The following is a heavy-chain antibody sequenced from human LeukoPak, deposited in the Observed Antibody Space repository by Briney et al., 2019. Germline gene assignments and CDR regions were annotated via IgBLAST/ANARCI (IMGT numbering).Heavy chain of an antibody. CDR1: GFTFSSYA. V-gene: IGHV3-23*01. D-gene: IGHD3-3*01. J-gene: IGHJ5*02. Sequence: GGSLRLSCAASGFTFSSYAMSWVRQAPGKGLEWVSAISGSGGSTYYADSVKGRFTISRDNSKNTLYLQMNSLRAEDTAVYYCARTKGYDFWSGPFDPWGQGTLVTVSS. CDR2: ISGSGGST. CDR3: ARTKGYDFWSGPFDP.